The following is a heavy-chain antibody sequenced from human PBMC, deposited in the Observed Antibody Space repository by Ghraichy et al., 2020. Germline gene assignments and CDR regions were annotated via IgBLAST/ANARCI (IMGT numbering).Heavy chain of an antibody. V-gene: IGHV3-48*02. CDR3: ARGSTVVRFYYYDGMDV. CDR2: ITSSSRTI. Sequence: GGSLRLSCVGSGFNFSGYSMNWVRQSPGKGLEWVSYITSSSRTISYADSVKGRFTISRDNAQNSLYLQMNSLRDEDTAVYFCARGSTVVRFYYYDGMDVWGQGTTVTVSS. D-gene: IGHD4-23*01. CDR1: GFNFSGYS. J-gene: IGHJ6*02.